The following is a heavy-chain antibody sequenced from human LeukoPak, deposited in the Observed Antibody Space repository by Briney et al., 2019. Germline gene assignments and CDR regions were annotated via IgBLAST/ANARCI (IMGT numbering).Heavy chain of an antibody. J-gene: IGHJ6*02. CDR2: ISGSGGST. D-gene: IGHD3-10*01. CDR1: GFTFSSYA. Sequence: GGSLRLSCAASGFTFSSYAMSWVRQAPGKGLEWVSAISGSGGSTYYADSVRGRFTISRDNSKNTLYLQMNSLRAEDTAVYYCARDKMREELLWFGDFYYYGMDVWGQGTTVTVSS. V-gene: IGHV3-23*01. CDR3: ARDKMREELLWFGDFYYYGMDV.